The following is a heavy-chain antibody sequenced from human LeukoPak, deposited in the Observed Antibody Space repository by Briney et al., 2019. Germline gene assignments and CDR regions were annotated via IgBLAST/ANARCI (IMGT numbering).Heavy chain of an antibody. V-gene: IGHV5-51*01. CDR1: GYSFTSYW. CDR3: ARRSSGWTLGVWSDP. CDR2: IYPGDSDT. Sequence: NHGESLKISCKGSGYSFTSYWIGWVRQMPGKGLEWMGIIYPGDSDTRYSPSFQGQVTISADKSISTAYLQWSSLKASDTAMYYCARRSSGWTLGVWSDPWGQGTLVTVSS. J-gene: IGHJ5*02. D-gene: IGHD6-19*01.